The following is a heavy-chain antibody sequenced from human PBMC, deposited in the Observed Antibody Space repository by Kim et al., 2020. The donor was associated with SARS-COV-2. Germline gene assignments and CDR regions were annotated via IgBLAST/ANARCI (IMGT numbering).Heavy chain of an antibody. J-gene: IGHJ4*02. D-gene: IGHD6-19*01. V-gene: IGHV3-43*01. Sequence: YAGSVKGRFAVSRDNNKHSVYLQMDSLRSEDTALYYCVRDNGKQGLLDYWGQGALVTVSS. CDR3: VRDNGKQGLLDY.